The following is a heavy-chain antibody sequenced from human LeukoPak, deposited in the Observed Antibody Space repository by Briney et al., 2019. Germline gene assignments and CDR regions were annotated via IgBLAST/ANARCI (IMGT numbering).Heavy chain of an antibody. CDR1: GFTFSSYS. CDR2: ISSSSSTI. D-gene: IGHD4-23*01. V-gene: IGHV3-48*02. CDR3: ARTRTTVAPYFDY. Sequence: GGSLRLSCAASGFTFSSYSMYWVRQAPGKGLEWVSYISSSSSTIYYADSVKGRFTISRDNAKNSLYLQMNSLRDEDTAVYYCARTRTTVAPYFDYWGQGTLVTVSS. J-gene: IGHJ4*02.